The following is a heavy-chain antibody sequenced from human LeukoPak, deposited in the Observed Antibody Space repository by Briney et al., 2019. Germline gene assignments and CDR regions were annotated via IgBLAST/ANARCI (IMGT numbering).Heavy chain of an antibody. J-gene: IGHJ4*02. CDR3: ARESRLPYYYDSSGYNY. D-gene: IGHD3-22*01. CDR2: IYHSGST. CDR1: GYSISSGYY. Sequence: PSETLSLTCTVSGYSISSGYYWGWIRQPPGKGLEWIGSIYHSGSTYYNPSLKSRVTISVDTSKNQFSLKLSSVTAADTAVYYCARESRLPYYYDSSGYNYWGQGTLVTVSS. V-gene: IGHV4-38-2*02.